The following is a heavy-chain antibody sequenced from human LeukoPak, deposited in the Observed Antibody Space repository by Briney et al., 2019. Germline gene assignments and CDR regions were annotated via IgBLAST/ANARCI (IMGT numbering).Heavy chain of an antibody. CDR3: ARCGYCSSTSCSRGAFDI. CDR2: INPNSGGT. V-gene: IGHV1-2*04. CDR1: GYTFTGYY. Sequence: ASVKVSCKASGYTFTGYYMHWVRQAPGQGLEWMGWINPNSGGTNYAQKSQGWVTMTRDTSISTAYMELSRLRSDDTAVYYCARCGYCSSTSCSRGAFDIWGQGTMVTVSS. J-gene: IGHJ3*02. D-gene: IGHD2-2*01.